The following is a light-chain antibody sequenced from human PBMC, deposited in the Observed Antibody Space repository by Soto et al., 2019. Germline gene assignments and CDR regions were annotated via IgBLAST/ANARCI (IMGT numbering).Light chain of an antibody. CDR3: QQYNNWPLDST. CDR1: QSVGSN. V-gene: IGKV3-15*01. Sequence: EIVMTQSPATLSVSPGQRATLSCRASQSVGSNLAWYQQKPGQAPRLLIYGASTRATGIPARFSGSGCGTGFTLTISSLQSEDFAIYFWQQYNNWPLDSTCGQGTKVEIK. CDR2: GAS. J-gene: IGKJ1*01.